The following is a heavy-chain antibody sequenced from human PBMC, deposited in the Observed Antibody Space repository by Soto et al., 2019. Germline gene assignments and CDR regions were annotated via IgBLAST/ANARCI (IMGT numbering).Heavy chain of an antibody. V-gene: IGHV4-30-4*01. CDR2: IYYSGST. CDR3: ARVPVSDYYDSSGRFDY. Sequence: NPSETLSLTCTVSGGSISSGDYYWSWIRQPPGKGLEWIGYIYYSGSTYYNPSLKSRVTISVDTSKNQFSLKLSSVTAADTAVYYCARVPVSDYYDSSGRFDYWGQGTLVTVSS. J-gene: IGHJ4*02. D-gene: IGHD3-22*01. CDR1: GGSISSGDYY.